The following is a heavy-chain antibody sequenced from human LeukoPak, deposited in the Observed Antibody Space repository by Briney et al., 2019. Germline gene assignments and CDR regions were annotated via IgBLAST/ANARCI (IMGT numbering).Heavy chain of an antibody. CDR1: GFTFSTST. CDR2: ISWNSGSI. V-gene: IGHV3-9*01. Sequence: GGSLRLSCEASGFTFSTSTMHWVRQAPGKGLEWVSGISWNSGSIGYADSVKGRFTISRDNAKNSLYLQMNSLRAEDTALYYCAKDKGEEFHDAFDIWGQGTMVTVSS. J-gene: IGHJ3*02. D-gene: IGHD3-16*01. CDR3: AKDKGEEFHDAFDI.